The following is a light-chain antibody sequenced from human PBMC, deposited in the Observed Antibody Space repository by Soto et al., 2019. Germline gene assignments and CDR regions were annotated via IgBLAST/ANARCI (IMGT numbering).Light chain of an antibody. V-gene: IGKV3D-15*01. J-gene: IGKJ1*01. Sequence: EIVLTQSPGNMSMSPGERTTLSCRASQSVSSTYLIWYQQKPGQAPRLLIYGASSRATGVPDRFSGSGSGTEFTLTISSLQSEDFAVYSCQQYNNWPLTFGQGTKVDI. CDR1: QSVSSTY. CDR2: GAS. CDR3: QQYNNWPLT.